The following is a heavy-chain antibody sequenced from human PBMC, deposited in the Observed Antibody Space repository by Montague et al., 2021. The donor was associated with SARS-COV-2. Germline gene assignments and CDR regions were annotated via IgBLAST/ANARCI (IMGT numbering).Heavy chain of an antibody. J-gene: IGHJ6*03. CDR2: SHYCWRT. D-gene: IGHD2-2*02. Sequence: SETLSLTCTVSGGSISSYYCCWIWLPPRPGLELIAYSHYCWRTNFNPSPCLRVPMSVATSKSQFYLKLNSVAAAATAASFCSRVVYCSSSGCYTPYYMDVWGKGTTVTVSS. V-gene: IGHV4-59*01. CDR3: SRVVYCSSSGCYTPYYMDV. CDR1: GGSISSYY.